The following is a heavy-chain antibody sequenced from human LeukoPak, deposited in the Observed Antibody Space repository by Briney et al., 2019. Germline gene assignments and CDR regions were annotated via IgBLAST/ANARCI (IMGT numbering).Heavy chain of an antibody. D-gene: IGHD2-15*01. CDR3: AKDGWPYWYFDL. CDR1: GFTFSSYG. Sequence: PGRSLRLSCAASGFTFSSYGIHWVRQAPGKGLGWVAVIWYDGSNKYYADSVKGRFTISRDNSKNTLYLQMNSLRAEDTAVYYCAKDGWPYWYFDLWGRGTLVTVSS. J-gene: IGHJ2*01. CDR2: IWYDGSNK. V-gene: IGHV3-33*06.